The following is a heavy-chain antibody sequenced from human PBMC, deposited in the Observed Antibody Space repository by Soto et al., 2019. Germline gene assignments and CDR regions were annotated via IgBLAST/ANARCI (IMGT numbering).Heavy chain of an antibody. J-gene: IGHJ5*02. Sequence: PGGSLRLSCAASGFTFSSYAMSWVRQVPGKGLEWVAVISYDGSNKYYADSVKGRFTISRDNSKNTLYLQMNSLRAEDTAVYYCARYCSGGSCYSVEFDPWGQGTLVTVSS. CDR2: ISYDGSNK. V-gene: IGHV3-30-3*01. CDR3: ARYCSGGSCYSVEFDP. D-gene: IGHD2-15*01. CDR1: GFTFSSYA.